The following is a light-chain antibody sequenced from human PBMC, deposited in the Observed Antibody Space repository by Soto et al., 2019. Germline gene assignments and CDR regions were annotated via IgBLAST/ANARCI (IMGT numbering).Light chain of an antibody. CDR2: DAS. J-gene: IGKJ5*01. CDR3: HHHSNWPPVIT. V-gene: IGKV3-11*01. Sequence: DIVLTQSAGTMAMSPGQSATLTSRASQSVTTYLAWYQQKPGQAPSLLIYDASTRATGIPARFSGSGSATDSTLTISSLEPQDFAVSYCHHHSNWPPVITFGQGTRLEIK. CDR1: QSVTTY.